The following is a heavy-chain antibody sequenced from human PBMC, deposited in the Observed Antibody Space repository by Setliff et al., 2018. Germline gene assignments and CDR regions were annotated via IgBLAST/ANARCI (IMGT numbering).Heavy chain of an antibody. V-gene: IGHV1-2*06. CDR3: ASGVPNYDFWSGYYTGSYWFDP. Sequence: GASVKVSCKASGYTFTGYYMHWVRQAPGQGLEWMGRINPNSGGTNYAQKLQGRVTMTTDTSTSTAYMELSSLRSEDTAVYYCASGVPNYDFWSGYYTGSYWFDPWGQGTLVTVSS. D-gene: IGHD3-3*01. J-gene: IGHJ5*02. CDR2: INPNSGGT. CDR1: GYTFTGYY.